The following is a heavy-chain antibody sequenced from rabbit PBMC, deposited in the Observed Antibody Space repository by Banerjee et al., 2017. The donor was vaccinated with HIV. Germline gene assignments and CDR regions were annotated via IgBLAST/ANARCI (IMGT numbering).Heavy chain of an antibody. CDR2: INTSTGNT. CDR3: AREDGGVGGYDNNL. J-gene: IGHJ4*01. D-gene: IGHD1-1*01. CDR1: GFTISSSYV. V-gene: IGHV1S45*01. Sequence: VKPEGSLTLTCTASGFTISSSYVMCWVRQAPGKGLEWIACINTSTGNTVYASWAKGRFTISKTSSTTVTLQMTSLTAADTATYFCAREDGGVGGYDNNLWGPGTLVTVS.